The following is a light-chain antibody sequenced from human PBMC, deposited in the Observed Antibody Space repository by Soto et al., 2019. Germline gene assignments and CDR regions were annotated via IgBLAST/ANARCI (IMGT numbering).Light chain of an antibody. J-gene: IGKJ4*01. Sequence: DIQMTQSSSSLSASVGDRVTITCRASQAITNNLAWYQQKPGNPPKLLIYEESTLHSGVPSRFSGRKVGTQFILTIDSLQPEDFATYYCQQVKSYPRTFGGGTKVEIK. CDR3: QQVKSYPRT. CDR2: EES. CDR1: QAITNN. V-gene: IGKV1-9*01.